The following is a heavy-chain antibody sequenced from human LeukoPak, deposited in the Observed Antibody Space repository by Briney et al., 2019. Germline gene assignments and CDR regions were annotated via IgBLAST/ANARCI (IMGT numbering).Heavy chain of an antibody. D-gene: IGHD6-13*01. Sequence: GGSLRLSCAASGFTFSNYAMSWVRQAPGKGLEWVSAISESGGSTYYADSVKGRFTISRDNSKNTLYLHLNSLGAEDTAVYYCAKYFISNWSPPFDYWGQGTLVTVSS. V-gene: IGHV3-23*01. CDR2: ISESGGST. CDR3: AKYFISNWSPPFDY. J-gene: IGHJ4*02. CDR1: GFTFSNYA.